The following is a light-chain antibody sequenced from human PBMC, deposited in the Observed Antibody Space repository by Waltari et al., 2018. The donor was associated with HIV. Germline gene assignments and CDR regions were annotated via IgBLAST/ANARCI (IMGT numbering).Light chain of an antibody. CDR2: RNN. CDR3: AAWGDSLTSFV. CDR1: SSNIGSNY. J-gene: IGLJ1*01. V-gene: IGLV1-47*01. Sequence: QSVLTQPPSASETPGQRVTISCSGSSSNIGSNYVYWYQHLPGTAPKLLMYRNNQRPSGVPDRFSGSKSGTSASLAISGLRSEDEADYYCAAWGDSLTSFVFGTGTKVTVL.